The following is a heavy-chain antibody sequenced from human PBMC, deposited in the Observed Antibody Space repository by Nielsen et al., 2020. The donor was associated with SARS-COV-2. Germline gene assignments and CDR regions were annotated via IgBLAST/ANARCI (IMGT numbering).Heavy chain of an antibody. V-gene: IGHV4-59*08. CDR3: ARHFHYSDSTGYYYFFDF. J-gene: IGHJ4*02. Sequence: SETLSLTCTVSGGSISGSYWTWIRQPPGKGLECIGHIEYSGNTNYNPSLKSRVTISLDTSKNQFLLKLTSVTAADTAVYYCARHFHYSDSTGYYYFFDFWGQGTLVTVSS. D-gene: IGHD3-22*01. CDR1: GGSISGSY. CDR2: IEYSGNT.